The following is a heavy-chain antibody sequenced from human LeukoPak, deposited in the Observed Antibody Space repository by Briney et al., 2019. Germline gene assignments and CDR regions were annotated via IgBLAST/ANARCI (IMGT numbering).Heavy chain of an antibody. J-gene: IGHJ4*02. CDR1: GYTFTTYY. CDR3: VRSGCDGGNCFFDY. Sequence: ASVKVSCKASGYTFTTYYIHWVRQAPGQGLKWMGIINPSDGSTSYAQKFQGRVTMTRDMPTSTVYMELSSLRSEDTAVYYCVRSGCDGGNCFFDYWGQGTLVTVSS. CDR2: INPSDGST. V-gene: IGHV1-46*01. D-gene: IGHD2-15*01.